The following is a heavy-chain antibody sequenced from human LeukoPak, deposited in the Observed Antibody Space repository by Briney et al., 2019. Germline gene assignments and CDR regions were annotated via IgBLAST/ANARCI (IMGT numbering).Heavy chain of an antibody. Sequence: KTSETLSLTCTVSGGSISGYYWSWIRQPPGMGLEYIGWIHYSGSTNYNPSLKSRVTLSVDTSKNQFSLKLSSVTAADTAVYYCVRDLLYDYVWGQHVAFDIWGQGTMVTVSS. V-gene: IGHV4-59*01. CDR2: IHYSGST. D-gene: IGHD3-16*01. CDR1: GGSISGYY. CDR3: VRDLLYDYVWGQHVAFDI. J-gene: IGHJ3*02.